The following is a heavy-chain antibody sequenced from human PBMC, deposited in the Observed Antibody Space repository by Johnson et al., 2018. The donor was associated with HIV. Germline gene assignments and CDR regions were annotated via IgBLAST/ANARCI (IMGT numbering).Heavy chain of an antibody. CDR1: GFTFSTYA. J-gene: IGHJ3*02. CDR2: ISYDGSNK. Sequence: VQLVESGGGVVQPGRSLRLSCAASGFTFSTYAMHWVRQAPGKGLEWVAVISYDGSNKYYADSVKGRFTISRDNSKNTLYLQMNSLRGEDTAVYYGSRVEQILDYYDIRAAFDIWGHGTMVTVSS. V-gene: IGHV3-30*04. CDR3: SRVEQILDYYDIRAAFDI. D-gene: IGHD3-22*01.